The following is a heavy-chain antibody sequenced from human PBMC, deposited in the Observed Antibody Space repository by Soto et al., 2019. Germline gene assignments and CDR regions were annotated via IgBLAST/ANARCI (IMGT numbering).Heavy chain of an antibody. Sequence: PGGSLRLSCAASGFTFSSYSMNWVRQAPGKGLEWVSSISSSSSYIYYADSVKGRFTIPRDNAKNSLYLQMNSLRAEDTAVYYCARYRATPYGMDVWGQGTTVTVSS. D-gene: IGHD2-15*01. CDR1: GFTFSSYS. V-gene: IGHV3-21*01. CDR2: ISSSSSYI. CDR3: ARYRATPYGMDV. J-gene: IGHJ6*02.